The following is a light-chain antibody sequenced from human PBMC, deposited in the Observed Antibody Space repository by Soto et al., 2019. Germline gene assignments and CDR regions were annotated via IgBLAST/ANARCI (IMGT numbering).Light chain of an antibody. J-gene: IGKJ4*01. CDR1: QSVSSH. V-gene: IGKV3-11*01. Sequence: EIVLTQSPATLSFFSGERATLSCRASQSVSSHLAWYQQKPGQAPRLLIYDASNRATGIPARFSGSGSGTDFTLTISSLEPEDFAVYYCQQRYNWPRITFGGGTKVDIK. CDR3: QQRYNWPRIT. CDR2: DAS.